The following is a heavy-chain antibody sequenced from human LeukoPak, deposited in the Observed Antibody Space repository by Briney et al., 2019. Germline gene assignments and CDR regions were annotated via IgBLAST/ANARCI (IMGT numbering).Heavy chain of an antibody. J-gene: IGHJ5*02. D-gene: IGHD3-22*01. V-gene: IGHV4-34*01. CDR3: ARGRDSSGYYYGWFDP. Sequence: SETLSLTCAVYGGSFSGYYWSWIRQPPGKGLEWIGEINHSGSTNYNPSLKSRVTISVDTSKNQFSLKLSSVTAADTAVYYCARGRDSSGYYYGWFDPWGQGTLVTVSS. CDR2: INHSGST. CDR1: GGSFSGYY.